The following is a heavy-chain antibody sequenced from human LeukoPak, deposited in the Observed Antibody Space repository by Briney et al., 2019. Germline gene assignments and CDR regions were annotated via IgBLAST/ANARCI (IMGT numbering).Heavy chain of an antibody. Sequence: GGSLRLSCAASGFTFRSYWMHWVRQAPGKGLVWVSRINSDGSSIAYADSVKGRYTISRDNAKNTLYLQMSSLRAEDTAVYYCARDRVDFWSGYDAFDIWGQGTMVTASS. J-gene: IGHJ3*02. CDR1: GFTFRSYW. CDR2: INSDGSSI. V-gene: IGHV3-74*01. CDR3: ARDRVDFWSGYDAFDI. D-gene: IGHD3-3*01.